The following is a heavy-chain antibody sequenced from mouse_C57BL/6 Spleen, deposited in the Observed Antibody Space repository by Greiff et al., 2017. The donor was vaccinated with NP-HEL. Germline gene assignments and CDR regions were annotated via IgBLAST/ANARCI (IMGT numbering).Heavy chain of an antibody. Sequence: QVQLQQSGAELVRPGASVTLSCKASGYTFTDYEMHWVKQTPVHGLEWIGAIDPETGGTAYNQKFKGKAILTADKSSSTAYMELRSLTSEDSAVYYCTKGQRDYFFDYWGKGTTLTVSS. CDR2: IDPETGGT. CDR3: TKGQRDYFFDY. D-gene: IGHD2-4*01. J-gene: IGHJ2*01. CDR1: GYTFTDYE. V-gene: IGHV1-15*01.